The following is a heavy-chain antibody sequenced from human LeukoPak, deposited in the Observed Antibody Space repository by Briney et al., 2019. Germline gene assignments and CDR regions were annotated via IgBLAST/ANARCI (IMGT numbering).Heavy chain of an antibody. Sequence: PSETLSLTCTVSGGSISSYYWNWIRQPPGKGLEWIGYIYYSGSTNYNPSLKSRVTISVDTSKNQFSLKLSSVTAADTAVYYCAGRLWRRDGYNLSAFDIWGQETMVTVSS. CDR1: GGSISSYY. D-gene: IGHD5-24*01. V-gene: IGHV4-59*01. CDR3: AGRLWRRDGYNLSAFDI. J-gene: IGHJ3*02. CDR2: IYYSGST.